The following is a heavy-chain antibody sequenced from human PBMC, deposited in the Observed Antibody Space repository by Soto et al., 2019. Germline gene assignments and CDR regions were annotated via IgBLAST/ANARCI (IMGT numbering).Heavy chain of an antibody. V-gene: IGHV3-33*01. D-gene: IGHD3-22*01. Sequence: GGSLRLSCAASGFTFSSYGMHWVRQAPGKGLEWVAVIWYDGSNKYYADSVKGRFTISRDNSKNTLYLQMNSLRAEDTAVYYCARDEPVVVPNYYFDYWGQGTLVTVSS. J-gene: IGHJ4*02. CDR3: ARDEPVVVPNYYFDY. CDR1: GFTFSSYG. CDR2: IWYDGSNK.